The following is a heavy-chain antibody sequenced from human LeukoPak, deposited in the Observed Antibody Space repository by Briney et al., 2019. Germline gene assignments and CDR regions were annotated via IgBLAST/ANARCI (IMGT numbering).Heavy chain of an antibody. CDR2: ISSSSSYI. CDR1: GFTFSSYS. Sequence: PGGSLRLSCAASGFTFSSYSMNWVRQAPGKGLEWVSSISSSSSYIYYADSVKGRFTISRDNAKNSLYLQMNSLRAEDTAVYYCASESSAAATVVYWGQGTLVTVSS. J-gene: IGHJ4*02. D-gene: IGHD2-15*01. V-gene: IGHV3-21*01. CDR3: ASESSAAATVVY.